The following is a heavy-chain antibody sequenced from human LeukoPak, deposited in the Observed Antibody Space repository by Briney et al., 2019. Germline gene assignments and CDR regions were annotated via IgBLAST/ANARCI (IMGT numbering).Heavy chain of an antibody. V-gene: IGHV3-73*01. CDR2: IDKKDNLYAT. Sequence: QPGGSLRLSCAASGFDFSGSAVHWDQQSSGKGLEWVGHIDKKDNLYATAFAESVKGRFTISRDDSKNTAFLHMDSLKTGDTALYYCTRDRGTYTWFDPWGQGTLATVAS. CDR1: GFDFSGSA. CDR3: TRDRGTYTWFDP. D-gene: IGHD2-2*02. J-gene: IGHJ5*02.